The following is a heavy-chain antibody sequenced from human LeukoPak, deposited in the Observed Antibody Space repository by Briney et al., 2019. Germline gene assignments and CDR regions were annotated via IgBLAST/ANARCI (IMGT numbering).Heavy chain of an antibody. CDR1: GFTFSDYW. D-gene: IGHD7-27*01. Sequence: GGSLRLSCAASGFTFSDYWMHWVRQAPGKGLAWASRINSDGSSTNYADSVKGRFTISRDNAKNTLYLQMNSLRAEDTPVYYCARGYRPDWGSTVGDYWGQGTLVTVSS. V-gene: IGHV3-74*01. J-gene: IGHJ4*02. CDR3: ARGYRPDWGSTVGDY. CDR2: INSDGSST.